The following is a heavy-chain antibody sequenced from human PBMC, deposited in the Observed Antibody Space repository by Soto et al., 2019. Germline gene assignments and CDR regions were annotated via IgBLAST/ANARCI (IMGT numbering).Heavy chain of an antibody. D-gene: IGHD2-2*01. CDR3: ARHYSVVVPAAMGPYYYYARDV. Sequence: KSGVYRKIAGLGCRHSFTNYWISWVRQMPGKGLEWMGRIDPSDSYTNYSPSFQGHVTISADKSSSTAYLQWSSLKASDTAMYYCARHYSVVVPAAMGPYYYYARDVWGKATTVTVS. V-gene: IGHV5-10-1*01. J-gene: IGHJ6*04. CDR1: RHSFTNYW. CDR2: IDPSDSYT.